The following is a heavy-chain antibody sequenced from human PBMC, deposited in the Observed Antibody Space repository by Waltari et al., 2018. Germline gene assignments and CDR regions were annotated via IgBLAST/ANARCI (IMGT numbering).Heavy chain of an antibody. D-gene: IGHD1-26*01. J-gene: IGHJ4*02. CDR1: GFTFSSYS. CDR3: ARDLIVGATSDY. Sequence: EVQLVESGGGLVKPGGSLRLSCAASGFTFSSYSMNWVRQAPGKGLDVVSSISSSSSYIYYADSGKGRFTISRDNAKNSLYLQMNSLRAEDTAVYYCARDLIVGATSDYWGQGTLVTVSS. V-gene: IGHV3-21*01. CDR2: ISSSSSYI.